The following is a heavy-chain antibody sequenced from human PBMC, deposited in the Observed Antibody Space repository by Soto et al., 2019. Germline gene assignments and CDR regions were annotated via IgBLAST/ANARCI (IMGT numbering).Heavy chain of an antibody. Sequence: SVKVSCKASGCTFSSYAISWVRQAPGQGLEWMGGIIPIFGTANYAQKFQGRVTITADKSTSTAYMELSSLRSEDTAVYYCARARRTGNYYYGMDVWGQGTTVTVSS. CDR1: GCTFSSYA. V-gene: IGHV1-69*06. J-gene: IGHJ6*02. D-gene: IGHD3-10*01. CDR3: ARARRTGNYYYGMDV. CDR2: IIPIFGTA.